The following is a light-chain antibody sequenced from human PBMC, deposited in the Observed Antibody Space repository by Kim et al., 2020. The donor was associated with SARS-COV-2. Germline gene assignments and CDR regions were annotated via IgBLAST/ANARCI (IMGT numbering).Light chain of an antibody. Sequence: ASVGDRVTITCRASQSISSWLAWYQQKPGKAPKLLIYDASSLESGVPSRFSGSGSGTEFTLTISSLQPDDFATYYCQQYNSYSRTFGQVTQVDIK. J-gene: IGKJ1*01. CDR2: DAS. CDR1: QSISSW. V-gene: IGKV1-5*01. CDR3: QQYNSYSRT.